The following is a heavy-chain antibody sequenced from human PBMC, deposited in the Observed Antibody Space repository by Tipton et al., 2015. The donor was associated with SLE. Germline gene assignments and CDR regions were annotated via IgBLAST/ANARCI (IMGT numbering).Heavy chain of an antibody. CDR3: TRGVGDGSGWVGDFDL. D-gene: IGHD6-19*01. Sequence: QLVQSGGGLIQPGGSLRLSRAASGFTVSSNYMSWVRQAPGKGLEWVSVIYSGGSTYYADSVKGRFTISRDNSKNTLYLQMSSLRVEDTAVYYCTRGVGDGSGWVGDFDLWGRGTLVTVSS. CDR2: IYSGGST. CDR1: GFTVSSNY. V-gene: IGHV3-53*01. J-gene: IGHJ2*01.